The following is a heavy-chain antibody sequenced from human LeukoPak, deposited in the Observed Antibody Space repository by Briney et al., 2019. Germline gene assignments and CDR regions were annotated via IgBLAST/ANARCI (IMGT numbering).Heavy chain of an antibody. D-gene: IGHD5-24*01. V-gene: IGHV1-2*02. CDR2: INPDNGGT. Sequence: ASVKVSCKAFGYTFTDYYMHWVRQAPGQGLEWMGWINPDNGGTSYAQKFQGRVTMTRDTSISTAYMELSRLTSDDTAMYFCARPPGRDGYNRYDYWGQGTLVTVSS. J-gene: IGHJ4*02. CDR1: GYTFTDYY. CDR3: ARPPGRDGYNRYDY.